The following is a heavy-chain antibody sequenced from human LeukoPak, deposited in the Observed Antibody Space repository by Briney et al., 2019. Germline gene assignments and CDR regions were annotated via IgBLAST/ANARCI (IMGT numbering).Heavy chain of an antibody. V-gene: IGHV4-59*08. J-gene: IGHJ4*02. CDR3: ARHPFATPFDY. Sequence: SETLSLTCTVFGGSISDNYWSWIRQPPGKGLEWIGYAYYSGHTNYNSSLKSRVTMSLDTSKSQFSLRLSSVTAADTAVYFCARHPFATPFDYWGPGTLVTVSS. CDR1: GGSISDNY. CDR2: AYYSGHT. D-gene: IGHD2-15*01.